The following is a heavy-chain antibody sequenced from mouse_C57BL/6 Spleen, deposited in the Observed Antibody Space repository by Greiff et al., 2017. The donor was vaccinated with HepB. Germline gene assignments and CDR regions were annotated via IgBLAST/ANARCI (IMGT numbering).Heavy chain of an antibody. CDR3: SSGTNYYAMDY. Sequence: EVKLMESGGGLVKPGGSLKLSCAASGFTFSDYGMHWVRQAPEKGLEWVAYISSGSSTIYYADTVKGRFTISRDNAKNTLFLQMTSLRSEDTAMYYCSSGTNYYAMDYWGQGTSVTVSS. V-gene: IGHV5-17*01. J-gene: IGHJ4*01. CDR1: GFTFSDYG. D-gene: IGHD4-1*01. CDR2: ISSGSSTI.